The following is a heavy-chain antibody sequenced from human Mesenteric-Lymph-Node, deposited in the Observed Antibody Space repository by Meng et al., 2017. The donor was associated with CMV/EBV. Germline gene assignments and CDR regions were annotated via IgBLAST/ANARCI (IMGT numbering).Heavy chain of an antibody. J-gene: IGHJ3*01. CDR1: GFAFAFYN. D-gene: IGHD2-2*01. Sequence: GGSLRLSCAASGFAFAFYNFIWVRQVPGRGLECISSISPSSATIYYADSVKGRFTVSRDNSKSTMYMQMNGLRGEDTAIYYCAKGPYPISVPDALDFWGQGTMVTVSS. V-gene: IGHV3-23*01. CDR3: AKGPYPISVPDALDF. CDR2: ISPSSATI.